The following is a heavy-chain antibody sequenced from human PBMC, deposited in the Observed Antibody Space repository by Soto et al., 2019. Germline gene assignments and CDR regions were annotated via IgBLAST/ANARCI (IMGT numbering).Heavy chain of an antibody. D-gene: IGHD6-13*01. CDR3: ASRIRQGNFDY. CDR2: IYFSGST. CDR1: GGSIISNTYY. Sequence: SETLSLTCTVSGGSIISNTYYWGWIRQPPGKGLELIGTIYFSGSTYYNPTLKSRLTISVDTSKNQFSLELSSVTAADTAVYYCASRIRQGNFDYWGQGTLVTVSS. V-gene: IGHV4-39*01. J-gene: IGHJ4*02.